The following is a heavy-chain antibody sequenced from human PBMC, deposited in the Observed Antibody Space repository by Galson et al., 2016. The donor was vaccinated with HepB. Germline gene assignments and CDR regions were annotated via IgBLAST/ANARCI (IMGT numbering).Heavy chain of an antibody. CDR1: GFTFGSYA. D-gene: IGHD2-2*01. CDR2: IRGGGDGT. CDR3: AKDRYCSSTTCHWVAAGPWFDS. Sequence: SLRLSCAASGFTFGSYAMHWVRQAPGKGLEWVSGIRGGGDGTYYADSVKGRFTISRDNSKNTLYLQMNSLRAEGTAVYYCAKDRYCSSTTCHWVAAGPWFDSWGQGTLVTVSS. V-gene: IGHV3-23*01. J-gene: IGHJ5*01.